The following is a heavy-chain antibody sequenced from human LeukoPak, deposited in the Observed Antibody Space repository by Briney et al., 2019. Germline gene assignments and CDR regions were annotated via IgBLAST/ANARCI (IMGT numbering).Heavy chain of an antibody. Sequence: GGSLRLSCAASGFTFSSYSMNWVRQAPGKGLEWVSYISTSSGTIQYADSVKGRFTISRDNAKNSLYLQMNSLRAEDTAVYYCARGGSAFDIWGQGTMVTVSS. D-gene: IGHD3-10*01. CDR1: GFTFSSYS. CDR2: ISTSSGTI. J-gene: IGHJ3*02. V-gene: IGHV3-48*01. CDR3: ARGGSAFDI.